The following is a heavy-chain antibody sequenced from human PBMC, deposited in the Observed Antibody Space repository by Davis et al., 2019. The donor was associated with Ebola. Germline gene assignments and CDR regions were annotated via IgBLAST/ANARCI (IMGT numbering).Heavy chain of an antibody. CDR3: AKVLDNAMPDFWSGYPYYYGMDV. D-gene: IGHD3-3*01. CDR1: GFTFDDYA. CDR2: ISWNSGSI. J-gene: IGHJ6*02. V-gene: IGHV3-9*01. Sequence: PGGSLRLSCAASGFTFDDYAMHWVRQAPGKGLEWVSGISWNSGSIGYADSVKGRFTISRDNAKNSLYLQMNSLRAEDTALYYCAKVLDNAMPDFWSGYPYYYGMDVWGQGTTVTVSS.